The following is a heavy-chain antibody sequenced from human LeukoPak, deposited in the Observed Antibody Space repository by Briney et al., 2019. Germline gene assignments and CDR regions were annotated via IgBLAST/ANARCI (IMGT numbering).Heavy chain of an antibody. CDR2: IGTAGDT. CDR3: ARAGDGGNPLYYYGMDV. V-gene: IGHV3-13*01. J-gene: IGHJ6*02. CDR1: GFTFSSYD. D-gene: IGHD4-23*01. Sequence: GGSLRLSCAASGFTFSSYDMHWDRQATGKGLEWVSAIGTAGDTYYPGSVKGRFTISRENAKNSLYLQMNSLRAGDTAVYYCARAGDGGNPLYYYGMDVWGQGTTVTVSS.